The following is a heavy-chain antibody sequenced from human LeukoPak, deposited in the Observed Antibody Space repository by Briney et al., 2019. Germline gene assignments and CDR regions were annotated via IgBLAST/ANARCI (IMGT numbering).Heavy chain of an antibody. D-gene: IGHD5-12*01. CDR1: GYTFSLYG. Sequence: ASVKVSCTPSGYTFSLYGINWVRQASGEGVEWMGWISGYNGHANYAQKFQGRVTLTTDASTNTDYMELRSLRSDDTAVYYCARAWLRRKYYYYMDVWGKGTTVTVSS. CDR2: ISGYNGHA. J-gene: IGHJ6*03. V-gene: IGHV1-18*01. CDR3: ARAWLRRKYYYYMDV.